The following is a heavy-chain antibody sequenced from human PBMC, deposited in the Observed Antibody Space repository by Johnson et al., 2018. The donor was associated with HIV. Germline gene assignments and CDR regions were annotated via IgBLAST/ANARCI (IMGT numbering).Heavy chain of an antibody. V-gene: IGHV3-30*03. Sequence: MQLVESGGGVVQPGRSLRLSCAASGFTFSSYGMHWVRQAPGNGLEWVSVISYDGSNKYYADSVEGRFTISRDNSKNTLYLQMNSLRAEDTAVYYCATSTASDAFDIWGQGTMVTVSS. J-gene: IGHJ3*02. CDR2: ISYDGSNK. CDR3: ATSTASDAFDI. CDR1: GFTFSSYG. D-gene: IGHD1-1*01.